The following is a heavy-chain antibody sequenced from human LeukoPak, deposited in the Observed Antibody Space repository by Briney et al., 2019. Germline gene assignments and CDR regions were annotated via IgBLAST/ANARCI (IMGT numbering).Heavy chain of an antibody. D-gene: IGHD3-9*01. CDR2: IYSGGST. CDR1: GFTVTSYY. CDR3: ARDQAYYDILTGYYYYYYGMDV. J-gene: IGHJ6*02. Sequence: WRSLRLSCAASGFTVTSYYMSWVRQAPGKGLEWVSVIYSGGSTYYADSVKGGFTISRDNSKNTLYLQMNSLRAEDTAVYYCARDQAYYDILTGYYYYYYGMDVWGQGTTVTVSS. V-gene: IGHV3-66*01.